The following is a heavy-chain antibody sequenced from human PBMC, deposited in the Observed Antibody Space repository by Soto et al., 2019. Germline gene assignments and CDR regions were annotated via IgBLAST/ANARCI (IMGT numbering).Heavy chain of an antibody. V-gene: IGHV3-23*01. CDR1: GFSFSSFA. CDR2: ISGSADST. D-gene: IGHD2-8*01. Sequence: EVQLLESGGGFIHPGGSLRLSCAASGFSFSSFAMNWVRQAPGKGLEWVSIISGSADSTFYADSVKGRFTTSRDNSKSTRYLQISSLRAENTAVYYCAKTRGAMIYAISVYGMDVWGQGTTVTVSS. J-gene: IGHJ6*02. CDR3: AKTRGAMIYAISVYGMDV.